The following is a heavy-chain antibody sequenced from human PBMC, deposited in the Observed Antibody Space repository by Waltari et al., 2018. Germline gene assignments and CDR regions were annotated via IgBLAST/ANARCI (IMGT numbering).Heavy chain of an antibody. CDR2: IQRDGNGK. CDR3: ARAYSGSYET. J-gene: IGHJ3*01. CDR1: GFTFSSYW. Sequence: EVQLVESGGDLVQPGGSLRLSCAASGFTFSSYWMTWVRQAPGKGMKGVANIQRDGNGKYYADSVKGRFTISRDNAKNSLYLQMNSLRAEDTAVYYCARAYSGSYETWGQGTLVTVSS. D-gene: IGHD1-26*01. V-gene: IGHV3-7*01.